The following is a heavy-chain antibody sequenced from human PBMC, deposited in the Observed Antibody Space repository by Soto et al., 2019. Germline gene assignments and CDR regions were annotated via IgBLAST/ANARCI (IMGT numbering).Heavy chain of an antibody. CDR1: GFTFSNAW. CDR3: TTDSMITSTTVRFDY. CDR2: VKSKNDGGTT. D-gene: IGHD3-16*01. V-gene: IGHV3-15*07. J-gene: IGHJ4*01. Sequence: GGSLRLSCAASGFTFSNAWINWVRQAPGKGLEWVGRVKSKNDGGTTDFAAPVKGRFAISRDDSKNMVYLEMNSLQTEDTAIYYCTTDSMITSTTVRFDYWGNGPLVTVSS.